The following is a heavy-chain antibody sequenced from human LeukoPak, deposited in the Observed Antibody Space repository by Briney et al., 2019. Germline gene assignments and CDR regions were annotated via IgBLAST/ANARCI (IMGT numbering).Heavy chain of an antibody. J-gene: IGHJ3*02. CDR3: ARSTGGDWYAFDI. Sequence: GGSLRLSCAASGFTFSSYSMNWVRQAPGKGLEWVSSISTSSSYIYYADSVKGRFTISRDNAKSSLYLQMNSLRAEDTAVYYCARSTGGDWYAFDIWGQGTMVTVSS. CDR2: ISTSSSYI. CDR1: GFTFSSYS. V-gene: IGHV3-21*01. D-gene: IGHD2-21*02.